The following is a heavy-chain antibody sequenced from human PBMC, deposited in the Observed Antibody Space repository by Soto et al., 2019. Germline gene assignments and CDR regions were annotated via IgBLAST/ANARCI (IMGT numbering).Heavy chain of an antibody. CDR1: GFTFSSYA. Sequence: GGSLRLSCAASGFTFSSYAMSRVRQAPGKGLEWVSAISGSGGSTYYADSVKGRFTISRDNSKNTLYLQMNSLRAEDTAVYYCAKVEYGDYADPDSYYYYYYMDVWGKGTTVTVSS. J-gene: IGHJ6*03. V-gene: IGHV3-23*01. CDR3: AKVEYGDYADPDSYYYYYYMDV. CDR2: ISGSGGST. D-gene: IGHD4-17*01.